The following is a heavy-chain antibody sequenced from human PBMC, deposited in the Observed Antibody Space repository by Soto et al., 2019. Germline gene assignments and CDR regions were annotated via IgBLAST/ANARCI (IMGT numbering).Heavy chain of an antibody. CDR3: AKDLSGARWYYDALDV. Sequence: GGSLRLSCEVSGFTFSTHGMHWVRQAPGKGLEWVAGTSYDGTNKYYARSVQGRFTISRENSMKTLYLQMNSLRTEDTAVYYCAKDLSGARWYYDALDVWGQGTTVTV. CDR1: GFTFSTHG. CDR2: TSYDGTNK. D-gene: IGHD2-15*01. J-gene: IGHJ6*02. V-gene: IGHV3-30*18.